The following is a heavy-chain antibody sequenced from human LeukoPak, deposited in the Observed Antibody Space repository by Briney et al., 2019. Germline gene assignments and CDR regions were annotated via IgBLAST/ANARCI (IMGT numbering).Heavy chain of an antibody. CDR1: GYSFTSHY. Sequence: ASVKVSCKASGYSFTSHYMHWVRQAPGQGLEWMGWINPNSGGTNYAQKFQGRVTMTRDTSISTAYMELSRLRSDGTAVYYCASEVVVAASGVDYWGQGTLVTVSS. V-gene: IGHV1-2*02. J-gene: IGHJ4*02. CDR3: ASEVVVAASGVDY. CDR2: INPNSGGT. D-gene: IGHD2-15*01.